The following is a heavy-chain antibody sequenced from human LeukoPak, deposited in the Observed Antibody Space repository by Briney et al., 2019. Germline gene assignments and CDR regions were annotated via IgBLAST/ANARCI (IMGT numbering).Heavy chain of an antibody. J-gene: IGHJ4*02. CDR2: ISYDGSNK. CDR3: AKEGLQLVRGVIKNYFDY. V-gene: IGHV3-30*18. Sequence: GGSLRLSCAASGFTFSSYGMHWVRQAPGKGLEWVAVISYDGSNKYYADSVKGRFTISRDNSKNTLYLQMNSLRAEDKAVYYCAKEGLQLVRGVIKNYFDYWGQGTLVTVSS. D-gene: IGHD3-10*01. CDR1: GFTFSSYG.